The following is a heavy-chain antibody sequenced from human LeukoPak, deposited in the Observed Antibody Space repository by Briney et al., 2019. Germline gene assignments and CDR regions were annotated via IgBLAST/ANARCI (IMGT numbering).Heavy chain of an antibody. D-gene: IGHD1-26*01. V-gene: IGHV1-24*01. CDR2: FDPEDGET. J-gene: IGHJ4*02. CDR3: ATLAGSRFDY. Sequence: ASVKVSCKVSGYTLTELSMHWVRQAPGKGLEWMGGFDPEDGETIYAQKFQGRVTMTEGTSTDTAYMELSSLRSEDTAVYYCATLAGSRFDYWGQGTLVTVSS. CDR1: GYTLTELS.